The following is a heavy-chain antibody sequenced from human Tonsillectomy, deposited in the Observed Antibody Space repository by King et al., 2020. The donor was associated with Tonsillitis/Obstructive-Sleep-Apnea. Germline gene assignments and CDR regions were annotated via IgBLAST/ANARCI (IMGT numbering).Heavy chain of an antibody. V-gene: IGHV4-34*01. CDR3: ARAALRVPAAIKRYNWFDP. J-gene: IGHJ5*02. D-gene: IGHD2-2*02. CDR2: INHSGST. Sequence: VQLQQWGAGLLKPSETLSLTCAVYGGSFSGYNWSWIRQPPGKGLEWIGEINHSGSTNYNPSLKSRVTISVDTSKNQFSLKLSSVTAADTAVYYCARAALRVPAAIKRYNWFDPWGQGTLVTVSS. CDR1: GGSFSGYN.